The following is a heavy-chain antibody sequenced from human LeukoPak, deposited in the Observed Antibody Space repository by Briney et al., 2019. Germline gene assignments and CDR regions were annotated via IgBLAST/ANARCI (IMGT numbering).Heavy chain of an antibody. CDR3: ASGYCTGGVCYSIHMDV. CDR2: ISSSSSTI. Sequence: PGGSLRLSCAASGFTFSSYSMNWVRQAPGKGLEWVSYISSSSSTIYYADSVKGRFTISRDNAKNSLYLQMNSLRAEDTAVYYCASGYCTGGVCYSIHMDVWGKGTTVTVSS. V-gene: IGHV3-48*01. J-gene: IGHJ6*03. CDR1: GFTFSSYS. D-gene: IGHD2-8*02.